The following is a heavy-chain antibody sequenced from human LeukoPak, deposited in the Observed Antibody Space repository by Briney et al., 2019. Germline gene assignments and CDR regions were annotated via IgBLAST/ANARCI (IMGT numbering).Heavy chain of an antibody. CDR2: ISAYNGNT. Sequence: ASVKVSCKASGYTFTSYGISWVRQAPGQGLEWMGWISAYNGNTNYAQKLQGRVTMTTDTSTSTAYMELRSLRSDDTAVYYCARDSVPLNIVVVPAARNWFDPWGQGTLVTVSS. D-gene: IGHD2-2*01. CDR3: ARDSVPLNIVVVPAARNWFDP. V-gene: IGHV1-18*01. CDR1: GYTFTSYG. J-gene: IGHJ5*02.